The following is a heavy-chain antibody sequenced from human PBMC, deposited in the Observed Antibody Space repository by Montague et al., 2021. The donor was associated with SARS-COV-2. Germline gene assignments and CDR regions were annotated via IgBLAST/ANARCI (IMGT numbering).Heavy chain of an antibody. CDR2: IHSTGTT. Sequence: SETLSLTCSVSDASISTSNYWGWLRQTPGKGLEWIASIHSTGTTXXKPXXXSRVTISVDTSKNQFSLKLTSLTAADTAIYFCARDRNDGYDRFFDYWAREPWSPSPQ. V-gene: IGHV4-39*07. D-gene: IGHD5-12*01. CDR1: DASISTSNY. J-gene: IGHJ4*02. CDR3: ARDRNDGYDRFFDY.